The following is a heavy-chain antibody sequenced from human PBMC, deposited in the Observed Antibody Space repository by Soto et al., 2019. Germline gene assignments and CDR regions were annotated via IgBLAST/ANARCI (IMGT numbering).Heavy chain of an antibody. D-gene: IGHD3-3*01. Sequence: SVKVSCKASGGTFSSYATSWVRQAPGEGLEWMGGIIPIFGTANYAQKFQGRVTITADESTSTAYMELSSLRSEDTAVYYCARRNDKVEGNFGVVTLYYNCGIDVWGQRTMLTVSS. CDR3: ARRNDKVEGNFGVVTLYYNCGIDV. V-gene: IGHV1-69*13. CDR2: IIPIFGTA. J-gene: IGHJ6*02. CDR1: GGTFSSYA.